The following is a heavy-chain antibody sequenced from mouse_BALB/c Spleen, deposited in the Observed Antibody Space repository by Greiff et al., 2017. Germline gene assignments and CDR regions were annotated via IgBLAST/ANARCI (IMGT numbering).Heavy chain of an antibody. Sequence: EVQGVESGGGLVKPGGSLKLSCAASGFTFSSYAMSWVRQTPEKRLEWVASISSGGSTYYPDSVKGRFTISRDNARNILYLQMSSLRSEDTAMYYCARGRYDWFAYWGQGTLVTVSA. V-gene: IGHV5-6-5*01. CDR1: GFTFSSYA. J-gene: IGHJ3*01. CDR3: ARGRYDWFAY. CDR2: ISSGGST. D-gene: IGHD2-14*01.